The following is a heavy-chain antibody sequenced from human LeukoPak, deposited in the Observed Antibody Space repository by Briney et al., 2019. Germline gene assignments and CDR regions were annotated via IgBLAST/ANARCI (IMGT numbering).Heavy chain of an antibody. J-gene: IGHJ4*02. CDR2: ISGSGGST. Sequence: GGSLRLSCAASGFTFSSYAMSWVRQAPGKGLEWVSAISGSGGSTYYADSVKGRFTISRDNSKNTLYLQMNSLRAEDTAVYYCARTYYYDSSGYSPFDYWGQGTLVTVSS. CDR1: GFTFSSYA. CDR3: ARTYYYDSSGYSPFDY. D-gene: IGHD3-22*01. V-gene: IGHV3-23*01.